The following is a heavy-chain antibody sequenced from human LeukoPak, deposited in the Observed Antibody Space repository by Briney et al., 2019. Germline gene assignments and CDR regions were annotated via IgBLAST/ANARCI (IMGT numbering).Heavy chain of an antibody. Sequence: PGGSLRLSCEDSGFTFRSYEMNWVRQPPGKGLEWIGEIYHSGNTNYNPSLKSRVTISVDKSKNQFSLNLSSVTAAGTAVYYCASDHSEGTISSTAVTPIRYFDYWGQGTLVTVSS. V-gene: IGHV4-4*02. CDR1: GFTFRSYEM. J-gene: IGHJ4*02. CDR2: IYHSGNT. D-gene: IGHD4-17*01. CDR3: ASDHSEGTISSTAVTPIRYFDY.